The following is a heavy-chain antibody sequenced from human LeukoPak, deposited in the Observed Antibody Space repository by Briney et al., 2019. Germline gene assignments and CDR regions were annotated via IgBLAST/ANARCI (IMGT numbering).Heavy chain of an antibody. V-gene: IGHV4-34*01. CDR1: GGSFSGYY. CDR2: INHSGST. D-gene: IGHD3-3*01. Sequence: SETLSLTCAAYGGSFSGYYWGWLRQPPGKGLEWIGEINHSGSTYYNPSLKSRVTISVDTSKNQFSLKLSSVAAADTAVYYCAREGGGYDFWSGYSPYYDYYMDVWGKGATVTVSS. J-gene: IGHJ6*03. CDR3: AREGGGYDFWSGYSPYYDYYMDV.